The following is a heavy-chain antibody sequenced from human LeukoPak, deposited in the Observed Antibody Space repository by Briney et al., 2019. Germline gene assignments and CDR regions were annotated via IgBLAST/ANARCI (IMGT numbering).Heavy chain of an antibody. CDR2: ISTYNGNT. CDR1: GYTFTSYA. D-gene: IGHD4-11*01. V-gene: IGHV1-18*01. J-gene: IGHJ4*02. Sequence: GASVKVSCKASGYTFTSYAMHWVRQAPGQRLEWMGWISTYNGNTNYVQKFQGRVTMTTDTSTRTAYMELRSLRSDDTAVYYCARLIALQGLDYWGQGTLVTVSS. CDR3: ARLIALQGLDY.